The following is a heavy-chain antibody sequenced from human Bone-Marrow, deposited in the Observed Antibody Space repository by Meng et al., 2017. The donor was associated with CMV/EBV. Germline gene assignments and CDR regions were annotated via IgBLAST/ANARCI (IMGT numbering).Heavy chain of an antibody. CDR1: GDSISRGGYY. Sequence: SDTLSLPCTVAGDSISRGGYYWSWIRQPPGKALEWIGFIHYSGRTHYNPSLRSRLGMSVDTSKNQFSLNLTSMTAADTAVYYCAGRYTGTLDYWGQGTLVTVSS. J-gene: IGHJ4*02. V-gene: IGHV4-30-4*02. D-gene: IGHD1-26*01. CDR3: AGRYTGTLDY. CDR2: IHYSGRT.